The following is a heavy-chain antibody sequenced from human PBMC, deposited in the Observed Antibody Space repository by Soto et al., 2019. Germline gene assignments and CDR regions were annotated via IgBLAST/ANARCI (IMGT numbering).Heavy chain of an antibody. V-gene: IGHV3-23*01. CDR1: GFTFSTYA. J-gene: IGHJ4*02. Sequence: PGGSLRLSCAASGFTFSTYAMTWVRQAPGKGLEWVSTLSGAGDTTYSADSVRGRFTISRHNSKNTLYLQMNSLRPKDTAVYFCAKGRGDTTSWYLFDYWGQGTLVTVSS. CDR2: LSGAGDTT. CDR3: AKGRGDTTSWYLFDY. D-gene: IGHD6-13*01.